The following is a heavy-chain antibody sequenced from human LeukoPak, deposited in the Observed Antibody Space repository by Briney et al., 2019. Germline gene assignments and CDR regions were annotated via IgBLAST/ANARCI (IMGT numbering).Heavy chain of an antibody. CDR2: IYTSGST. Sequence: SQTLSLTCTVSGGSISSGSYDWSWIRQPAGKGLEWIGRIYTSGSTNYNPSLESRVTISVDTSKNQFSLKLSSVTAADTAVYYCARARYSSGWTPHYWGQGTLVTASS. CDR3: ARARYSSGWTPHY. V-gene: IGHV4-61*02. J-gene: IGHJ4*02. CDR1: GGSISSGSYD. D-gene: IGHD6-19*01.